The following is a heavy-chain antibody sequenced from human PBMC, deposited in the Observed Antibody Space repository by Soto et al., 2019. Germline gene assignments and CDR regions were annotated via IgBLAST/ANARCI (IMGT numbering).Heavy chain of an antibody. CDR2: MSYDGSNK. V-gene: IGHV3-30-3*01. D-gene: IGHD3-16*01. J-gene: IGHJ4*02. Sequence: QVQLAESGGGVVQPGRSLRLSCAASGFTFSSYAMHWVRRAPGKGLEWMAAMSYDGSNKYYADSVKGRFTISRDNSKNTLYLQMNSLRPEDTALYYCARDGGAYWGQGTLVIVSS. CDR3: ARDGGAY. CDR1: GFTFSSYA.